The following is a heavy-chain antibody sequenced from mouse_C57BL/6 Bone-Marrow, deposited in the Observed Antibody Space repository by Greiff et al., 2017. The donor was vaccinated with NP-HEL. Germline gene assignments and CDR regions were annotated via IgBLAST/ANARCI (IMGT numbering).Heavy chain of an antibody. J-gene: IGHJ2*01. V-gene: IGHV1-61*01. CDR2: IYPSDSET. CDR1: GYTFTSYW. CDR3: ARDYY. Sequence: QVQLQQSGPELVKPGASVKISCKASGYTFTSYWMDWVKQRPGQGLEWIGNIYPSDSETHYNQKFKDKATLTVDKSSSTAYMQLSSLTSEDSAVYYCARDYYWGQGTTLTVSS.